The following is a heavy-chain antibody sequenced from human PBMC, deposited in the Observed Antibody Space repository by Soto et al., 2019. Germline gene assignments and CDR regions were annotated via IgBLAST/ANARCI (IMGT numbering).Heavy chain of an antibody. CDR3: ARDHHRYSGYDYVDY. CDR1: GFTFSDYY. Sequence: GGSLRLSCAASGFTFSDYYVSWIRQAPGKGLEWVSYISSSSSYTNYADSVKGRFTISRDNAKNSLYLQMNSPRAEDTAVYYCARDHHRYSGYDYVDYWGQGTLVTVSS. D-gene: IGHD5-12*01. CDR2: ISSSSSYT. V-gene: IGHV3-11*05. J-gene: IGHJ4*02.